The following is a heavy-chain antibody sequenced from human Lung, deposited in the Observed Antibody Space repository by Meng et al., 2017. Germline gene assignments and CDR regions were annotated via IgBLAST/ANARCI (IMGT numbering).Heavy chain of an antibody. D-gene: IGHD1-7*01. CDR1: GCNFSSYS. Sequence: EVQRGESGGGLRKPGGSRRLACAASGCNFSSYSMNWVRQAPGKGLEWVSAISSSSSYIYYAASVKGRFTISRDNAKNSLYLQMNSLRAEDTAVYYCARERGTSDYWGQGTLVTVSS. J-gene: IGHJ4*02. CDR3: ARERGTSDY. V-gene: IGHV3-21*01. CDR2: ISSSSSYI.